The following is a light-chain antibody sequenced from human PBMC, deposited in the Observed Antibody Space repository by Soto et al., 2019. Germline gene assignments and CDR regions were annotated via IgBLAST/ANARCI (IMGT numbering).Light chain of an antibody. Sequence: QMTPSPSSLSASVGDRVTITCRASQSISSYLNWYQQKPGKAPKLLIYKASSLESGVPSRFSGSGSGTEFTLTISSLQPDDFATYYCQQYNSYAWTFGEGTKVDIK. CDR3: QQYNSYAWT. J-gene: IGKJ1*01. V-gene: IGKV1-5*03. CDR1: QSISSY. CDR2: KAS.